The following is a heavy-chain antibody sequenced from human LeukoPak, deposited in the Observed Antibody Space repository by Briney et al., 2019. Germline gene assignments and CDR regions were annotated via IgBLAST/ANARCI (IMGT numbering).Heavy chain of an antibody. Sequence: ASVKVSCKVSGYTLTELPMHWVRQAPGKGLEWMGGFDPEDGETIYAQKFQGRVTMTEDTSTDTAYMVLSSLRSEDTAVYYCATDGSGWYYFDYWGQGTLVTVSS. CDR1: GYTLTELP. V-gene: IGHV1-24*01. J-gene: IGHJ4*02. D-gene: IGHD6-19*01. CDR3: ATDGSGWYYFDY. CDR2: FDPEDGET.